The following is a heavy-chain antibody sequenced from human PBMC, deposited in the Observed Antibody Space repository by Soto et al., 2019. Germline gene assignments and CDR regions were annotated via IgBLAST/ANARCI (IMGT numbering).Heavy chain of an antibody. J-gene: IGHJ4*02. Sequence: QVQLQESGPGLVKPSQTLSLTCTVSGGSFSSGDYYWSWIRQPPGKGLEWIGYIYHSGSTYYNPSLKSRVTMSLDTSKNQFSLRLTSVTAADTAVYYCARTRHYDNSGYPYFDHWGQGTLVTVSS. V-gene: IGHV4-30-4*01. D-gene: IGHD3-22*01. CDR2: IYHSGST. CDR3: ARTRHYDNSGYPYFDH. CDR1: GGSFSSGDYY.